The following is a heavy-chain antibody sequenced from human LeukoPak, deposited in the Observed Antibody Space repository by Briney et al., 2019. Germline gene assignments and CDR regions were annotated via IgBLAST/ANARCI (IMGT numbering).Heavy chain of an antibody. CDR3: AKEGGIQLWLPSYYFDY. D-gene: IGHD5-18*01. J-gene: IGHJ4*02. V-gene: IGHV3-23*01. CDR2: ISGSGGST. CDR1: GFTFSSHA. Sequence: GGSLRLSCAASGFTFSSHAMSWVREAPGKGLEWVSAISGSGGSTYYADSVKGRFTVSRDNSKNTLYLQMNSLRAEDTAVYYCAKEGGIQLWLPSYYFDYWGQGTLVTVSS.